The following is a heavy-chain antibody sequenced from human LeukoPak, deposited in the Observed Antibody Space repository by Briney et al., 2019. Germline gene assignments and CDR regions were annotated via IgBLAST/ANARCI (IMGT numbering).Heavy chain of an antibody. CDR3: ARHGLTSFDF. CDR2: IFYTGSI. J-gene: IGHJ4*02. V-gene: IGHV4-59*01. CDR1: GGSISNYY. D-gene: IGHD2-21*02. Sequence: SETLSLTCTVSGGSISNYYWSWIRQPPGKGLEWIGYIFYTGSINYNPSLRGRVTISVDTSKSQFSLRLSSVTAADTAVYFCARHGLTSFDFWGQGTLVTVSS.